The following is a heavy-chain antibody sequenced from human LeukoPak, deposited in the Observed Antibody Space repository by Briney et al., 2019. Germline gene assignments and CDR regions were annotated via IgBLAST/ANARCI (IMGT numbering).Heavy chain of an antibody. D-gene: IGHD2-21*02. CDR3: AREAYCGGDCYSSGWFDP. CDR1: GGSISSGDYY. CDR2: IYYSGST. J-gene: IGHJ5*02. V-gene: IGHV4-30-4*01. Sequence: PSETLSLTCTVSGGSISSGDYYWSWIRQPPGKGLEWIGYIYYSGSTYYNPSLKSRVTISVDTSKNQFSLKLCSVTAADTAVYYCAREAYCGGDCYSSGWFDPWGQGTLVTVSS.